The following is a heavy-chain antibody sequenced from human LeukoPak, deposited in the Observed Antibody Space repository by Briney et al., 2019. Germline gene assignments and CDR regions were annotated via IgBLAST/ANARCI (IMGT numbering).Heavy chain of an antibody. Sequence: ASVKVSCKASGGTFSSYAISWVRQAPGQGLEWMGGIIPIFGTANYAQKFQGRVTITADESTSTAYMELSRLRSDDTAVYYCARVPKFYYDSSGYYLDYWGQGTLVTVSS. D-gene: IGHD3-22*01. V-gene: IGHV1-69*13. J-gene: IGHJ4*02. CDR3: ARVPKFYYDSSGYYLDY. CDR2: IIPIFGTA. CDR1: GGTFSSYA.